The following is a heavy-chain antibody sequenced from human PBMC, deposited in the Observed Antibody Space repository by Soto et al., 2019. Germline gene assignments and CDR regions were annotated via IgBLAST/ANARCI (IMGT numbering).Heavy chain of an antibody. D-gene: IGHD1-1*01. CDR3: ARGRYGDY. Sequence: QVHLVQSGAEVKKPGASVKVSCKGSGYTFTTYGITWVRQAPGQGLEWMGWISAHNGNTNYAQKLQGRVTVTRDTSTSTAYMELRSVRSAATAVYYCARGRYGDYWGQGALVTVSS. V-gene: IGHV1-18*01. CDR2: ISAHNGNT. CDR1: GYTFTTYG. J-gene: IGHJ4*02.